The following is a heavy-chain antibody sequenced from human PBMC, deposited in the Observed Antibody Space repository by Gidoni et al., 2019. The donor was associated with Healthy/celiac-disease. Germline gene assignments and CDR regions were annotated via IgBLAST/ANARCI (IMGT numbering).Heavy chain of an antibody. Sequence: QVQLQESGPGLVKPSQTLSLTCTVSGGSISSGDYYWSWIRQPPGKGLEWIGYIYYSGSTYYNPSLKSRVTISVDTSKNQFSLKLSSVTAADTAVYYCARVASDYYGSGSYSFDYWGQGTLVTVSS. CDR3: ARVASDYYGSGSYSFDY. CDR2: IYYSGST. V-gene: IGHV4-30-4*01. CDR1: GGSISSGDYY. J-gene: IGHJ4*02. D-gene: IGHD3-10*01.